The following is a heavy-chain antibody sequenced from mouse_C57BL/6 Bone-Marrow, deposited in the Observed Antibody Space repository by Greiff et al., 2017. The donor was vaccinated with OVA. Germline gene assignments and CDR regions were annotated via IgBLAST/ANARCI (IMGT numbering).Heavy chain of an antibody. J-gene: IGHJ4*01. Sequence: EVQRVESGGGLVQPGGSLKLSCAASGFTFSDYYMYWVRQTPEKRLEWVAYISNGGGSTYYPDTVKGRFTISRDNAKNTLYLQMSRLKSEDTAMYYCARGLTVVATDAMDYWGQGTSVTVSS. CDR3: ARGLTVVATDAMDY. V-gene: IGHV5-12*01. CDR2: ISNGGGST. CDR1: GFTFSDYY. D-gene: IGHD1-1*01.